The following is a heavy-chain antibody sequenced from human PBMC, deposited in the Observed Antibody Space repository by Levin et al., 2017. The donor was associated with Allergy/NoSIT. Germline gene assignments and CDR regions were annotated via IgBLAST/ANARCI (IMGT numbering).Heavy chain of an antibody. CDR2: IYYSGST. D-gene: IGHD5-12*01. Sequence: SETLSLTCTVSGGSISSYYWSWIRQPPGKGLEWIGYIYYSGSTNYNPSLKSRVTISVDTSKNQFSLKLSSVTAADTAVYYCARIVATDPNFDYWGQGTLVTVSS. CDR1: GGSISSYY. CDR3: ARIVATDPNFDY. V-gene: IGHV4-59*01. J-gene: IGHJ4*02.